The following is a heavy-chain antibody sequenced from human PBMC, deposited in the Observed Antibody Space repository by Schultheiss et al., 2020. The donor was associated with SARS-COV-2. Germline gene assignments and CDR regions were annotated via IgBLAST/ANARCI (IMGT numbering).Heavy chain of an antibody. J-gene: IGHJ6*02. CDR1: AASISSRSYY. CDR2: IYYSGST. Sequence: SETLSLTCTVSAASISSRSYYWGWIRQPPGKGLEWIGSIYYSGSTYYNPSLKSRVTISVDTSKNQFSLKLSSVTAADTAVYYCARDNYYNGMDVWGQGTTVTGAS. V-gene: IGHV4-39*02. CDR3: ARDNYYNGMDV.